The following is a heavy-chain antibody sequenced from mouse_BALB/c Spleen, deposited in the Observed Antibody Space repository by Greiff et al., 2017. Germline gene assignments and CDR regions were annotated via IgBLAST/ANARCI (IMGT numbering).Heavy chain of an antibody. D-gene: IGHD1-1*01. J-gene: IGHJ1*01. CDR3: ARHPPYYYGSSYWYFDV. V-gene: IGHV5-12-2*01. Sequence: EVMLVESRGGLVQPGGSLKLSCAASGFTFSSYTMSWVRQTPEKRLEWVAYISNGGGSTYYPDTVKGRFTISRDNAKNTLYLQMSSLKSEDTAMYYCARHPPYYYGSSYWYFDVWGAGTTVTVSS. CDR1: GFTFSSYT. CDR2: ISNGGGST.